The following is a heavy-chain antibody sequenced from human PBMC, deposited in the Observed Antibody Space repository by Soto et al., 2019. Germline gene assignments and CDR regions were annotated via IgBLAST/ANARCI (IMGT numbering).Heavy chain of an antibody. CDR2: IKSKTDGGTT. V-gene: IGHV3-15*01. J-gene: IGHJ4*02. Sequence: PGGALRLSCAASGFTFSNARVSWVRPAPGEGLEWVGRIKSKTDGGTTDYAAPVKGRFTISRDDSKNTLYLQMNSLKTEDTAVYYCTTDIVVVPAANGDYWGQGTLVTVSS. D-gene: IGHD2-2*01. CDR3: TTDIVVVPAANGDY. CDR1: GFTFSNAR.